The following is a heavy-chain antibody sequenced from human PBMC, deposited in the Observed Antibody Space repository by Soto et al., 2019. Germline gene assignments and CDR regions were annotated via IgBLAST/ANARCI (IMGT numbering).Heavy chain of an antibody. D-gene: IGHD5-18*01. CDR3: AIMGDKAMATDY. Sequence: ASVKVSCEVSGYTLTELSMHWVRQAPGKGLEWMGGFDPEDGETIYAQKFQGRVTMTEDTSTDTAYMELSSLRSEDTAVYYCAIMGDKAMATDYWGQGTLVTVSS. J-gene: IGHJ4*02. V-gene: IGHV1-24*01. CDR2: FDPEDGET. CDR1: GYTLTELS.